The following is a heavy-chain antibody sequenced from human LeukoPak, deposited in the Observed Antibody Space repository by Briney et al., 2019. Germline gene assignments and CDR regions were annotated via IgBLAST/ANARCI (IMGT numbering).Heavy chain of an antibody. J-gene: IGHJ4*02. Sequence: SVKVSCKASGGTFSSYAISWVRQAPGQGLEWMGGIIPIFGTANYAQKFQGRVTITADESTSTAYMELSSLRSEDTAVYCCARARRGSSSWYWPYFDYWGQGTLVTVSS. D-gene: IGHD6-13*01. CDR1: GGTFSSYA. CDR3: ARARRGSSSWYWPYFDY. CDR2: IIPIFGTA. V-gene: IGHV1-69*13.